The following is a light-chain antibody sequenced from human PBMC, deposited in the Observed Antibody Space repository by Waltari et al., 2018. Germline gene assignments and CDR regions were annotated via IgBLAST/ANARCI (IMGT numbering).Light chain of an antibody. CDR1: SSTIGAGSD. CDR2: GNS. CDR3: QSYDSSLSVV. J-gene: IGLJ2*01. V-gene: IGLV1-40*01. Sequence: QSVLTQPPSVSGAPGQRVTISCTGSSSTIGAGSDVHGYQQLPGTAPKLLIYGNSNRPSGVPDRFSGSKSGTSASLAITGLQAEDEADYYCQSYDSSLSVVFGGGTKLTVL.